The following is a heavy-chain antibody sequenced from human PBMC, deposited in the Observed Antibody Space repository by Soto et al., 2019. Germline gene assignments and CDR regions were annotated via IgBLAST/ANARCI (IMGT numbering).Heavy chain of an antibody. V-gene: IGHV1-58*02. CDR1: GFDSGSFG. CDR3: SADHPHTAIGWPV. Sequence: SVKVSCKASGFDSGSFGIQFLRQTRGRGLEWIGWIVVASGRTNSARQFQGRVAFSRDMSSTTAYMDLYDLKSDDTAVYFCSADHPHTAIGWPVWGQGTTVTVSS. CDR2: IVVASGRT. J-gene: IGHJ6*02.